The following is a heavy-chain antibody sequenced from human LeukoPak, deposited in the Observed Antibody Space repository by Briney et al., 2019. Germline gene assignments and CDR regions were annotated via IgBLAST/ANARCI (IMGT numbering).Heavy chain of an antibody. CDR2: IHYSGST. Sequence: TSETLSLTCTVSGGSISSYYWNWIRQPPGKGLEWIGYIHYSGSTNYNPSLKSRVTISVDTSKNQFSLKLSSVTAADTAVYYCARENIVVVPAAIIRNWYFDLWGRGTLVTVSS. J-gene: IGHJ2*01. D-gene: IGHD2-2*02. CDR1: GGSISSYY. CDR3: ARENIVVVPAAIIRNWYFDL. V-gene: IGHV4-59*01.